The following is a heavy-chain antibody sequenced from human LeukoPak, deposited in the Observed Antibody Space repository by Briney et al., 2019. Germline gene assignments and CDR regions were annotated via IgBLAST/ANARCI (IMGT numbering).Heavy chain of an antibody. Sequence: SETLSLTCAVYGGSFSGYYWSWIRQPPGKGLEWIGEINHSGSTYYNPSLKSRVTISVDTSKNQFSLKLSSVTAADTAVYYCAVVTIQLSPFDYWGQGTLVTVSS. V-gene: IGHV4-34*01. CDR3: AVVTIQLSPFDY. CDR2: INHSGST. D-gene: IGHD5-18*01. CDR1: GGSFSGYY. J-gene: IGHJ4*02.